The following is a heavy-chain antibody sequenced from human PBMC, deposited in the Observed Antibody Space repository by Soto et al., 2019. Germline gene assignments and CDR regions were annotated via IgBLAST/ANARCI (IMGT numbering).Heavy chain of an antibody. CDR2: IIPIFGTA. D-gene: IGHD3-3*01. CDR3: ARAGATIFGVVTPDHAFDY. CDR1: GGTFSSYA. V-gene: IGHV1-69*01. Sequence: QVQLVQSGAEVKKPGSSVKVSCKASGGTFSSYAISWVRQAPGQGLEWMGGIIPIFGTANYAQKFQGRVTITEDDSTSTAYMELSSLRSEDTAVYYCARAGATIFGVVTPDHAFDYWGQGTLVTVSS. J-gene: IGHJ4*02.